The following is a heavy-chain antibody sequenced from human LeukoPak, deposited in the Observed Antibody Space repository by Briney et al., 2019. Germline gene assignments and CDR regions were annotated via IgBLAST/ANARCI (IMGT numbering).Heavy chain of an antibody. CDR1: GFTFSTFA. V-gene: IGHV3-23*01. J-gene: IGHJ4*02. Sequence: GGSLRLSCAASGFTFSTFAMIWVRQPPGKGLEWVSSIFPSGGEIHYADSVRGRFTISRDNSKSTLSLQMNSLRAEDTAVYYCAGGEYYGSGSYPDFDYWGQGTLVTVSS. D-gene: IGHD3-10*01. CDR3: AGGEYYGSGSYPDFDY. CDR2: IFPSGGEI.